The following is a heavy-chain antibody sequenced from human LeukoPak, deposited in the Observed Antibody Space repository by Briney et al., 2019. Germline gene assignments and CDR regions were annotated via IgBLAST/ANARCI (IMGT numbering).Heavy chain of an antibody. Sequence: GGSLRLSCAASGFTFSSYSMNWVRQAPGKGLEWVPSISSSSSYIYYADSVKGRFTISRDNAKNSLYLQMNSLRAEDTAVYYCARGYCSSTSCPNGMDVWGQGTTVTVSS. CDR1: GFTFSSYS. J-gene: IGHJ6*02. CDR3: ARGYCSSTSCPNGMDV. V-gene: IGHV3-21*01. CDR2: ISSSSSYI. D-gene: IGHD2-2*01.